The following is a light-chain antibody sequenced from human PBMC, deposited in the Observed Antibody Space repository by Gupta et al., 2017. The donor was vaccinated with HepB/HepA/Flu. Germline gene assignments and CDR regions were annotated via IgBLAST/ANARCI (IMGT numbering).Light chain of an antibody. V-gene: IGLV3-9*01. CDR2: RDK. Sequence: SYALTPPLPLSVARGQTARITRGGNNIGSKNGHGYQQRAGQAPVLDIYRDKNRPSGIPERSSGSNSGNTATMRISRAQDEDEEDYEGQEWDESYVMLGGGTKLTV. CDR3: QEWDESYVM. CDR1: NIGSKN. J-gene: IGLJ3*02.